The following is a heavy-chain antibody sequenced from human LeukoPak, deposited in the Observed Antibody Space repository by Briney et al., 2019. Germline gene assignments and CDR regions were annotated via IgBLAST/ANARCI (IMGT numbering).Heavy chain of an antibody. CDR1: GHTFTGYY. J-gene: IGHJ4*02. V-gene: IGHV1-2*02. D-gene: IGHD4/OR15-4a*01. Sequence: GASVKVSCKASGHTFTGYYIHWVRQAPGQGLEWMGGINPNNGGTKYTQKFLGRVTMTGDTSINTAYMEVTSLRSDDTAVYYCTRRLWWKSQVYDYWRQGTLVTVSS. CDR3: TRRLWWKSQVYDY. CDR2: INPNNGGT.